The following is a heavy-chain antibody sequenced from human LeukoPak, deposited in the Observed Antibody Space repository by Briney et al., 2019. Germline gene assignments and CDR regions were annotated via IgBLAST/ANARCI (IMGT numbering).Heavy chain of an antibody. CDR3: ARDKWKPDY. CDR1: GFTFSSYS. CDR2: ISSSGSTI. D-gene: IGHD1-20*01. Sequence: GGSLRLSCAASGFTFSSYSMNWVRQAPGKGLEWVSYISSSGSTIYYADSVKGRFTISRDNAKNSLYLQMNSLRAEDTAVYYCARDKWKPDYWGQGTLVTVSS. V-gene: IGHV3-48*04. J-gene: IGHJ4*02.